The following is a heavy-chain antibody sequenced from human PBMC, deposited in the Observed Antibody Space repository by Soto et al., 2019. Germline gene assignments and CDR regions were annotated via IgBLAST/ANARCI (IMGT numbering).Heavy chain of an antibody. V-gene: IGHV1-69*13. D-gene: IGHD3-10*01. CDR3: ARDRISMVRGVPYYFDY. CDR1: GGTFSSYA. J-gene: IGHJ4*02. CDR2: IIPIFGTA. Sequence: AASVKVSCKASGGTFSSYAISWVRQAPGQGLEWMGGIIPIFGTANYAQKFQGRVTITADESTSTAYMELSSLRSEDTAVYYCARDRISMVRGVPYYFDYWGQGTLVTVSS.